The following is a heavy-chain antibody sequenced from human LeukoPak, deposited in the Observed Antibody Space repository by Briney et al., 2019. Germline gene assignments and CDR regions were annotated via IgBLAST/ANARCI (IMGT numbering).Heavy chain of an antibody. V-gene: IGHV1-69*05. CDR1: GGTFSSYA. J-gene: IGHJ4*02. CDR3: ARQGVQPSYYDSSGTGLYFDY. Sequence: SVKVSCKASGGTFSSYAISWVRQAPGQGLVWMGRIIPIFGTANYAQKFQGRVTITTDESTSTAYMELSSLRSEDTAVYYCARQGVQPSYYDSSGTGLYFDYWGQGTLVTVSS. CDR2: IIPIFGTA. D-gene: IGHD3-22*01.